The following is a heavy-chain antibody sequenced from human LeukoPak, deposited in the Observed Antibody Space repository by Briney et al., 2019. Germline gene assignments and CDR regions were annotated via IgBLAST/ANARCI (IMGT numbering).Heavy chain of an antibody. J-gene: IGHJ4*02. D-gene: IGHD4-17*01. CDR2: MSHDGSNI. CDR1: GFTFSNYV. V-gene: IGHV3-30*14. CDR3: ARESFGDYYFDY. Sequence: PGGSLRLSCASSGFTFSNYVMYWVRQAPGKGLEWVAGMSHDGSNIYYADSVKGRFSVSRDNSKNTLYLQMNSLGVEDTAVYSCARESFGDYYFDYWGQGTLVTVSS.